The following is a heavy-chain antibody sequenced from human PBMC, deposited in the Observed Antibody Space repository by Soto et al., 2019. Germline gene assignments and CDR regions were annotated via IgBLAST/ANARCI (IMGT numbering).Heavy chain of an antibody. V-gene: IGHV3-23*01. CDR2: ISGSGGST. CDR1: GFTFSTYA. D-gene: IGHD3-3*01. Sequence: GGSPRLSCAGSGFTFSTYAMSWFRQAPGKGLEWVSAISGSGGSTYYADSVKGRFTISRDNSKNTLYLQMNSLRADDTAVYYCAKALSFTIFGVVPYYYMDVWGKGTTVTV. CDR3: AKALSFTIFGVVPYYYMDV. J-gene: IGHJ6*03.